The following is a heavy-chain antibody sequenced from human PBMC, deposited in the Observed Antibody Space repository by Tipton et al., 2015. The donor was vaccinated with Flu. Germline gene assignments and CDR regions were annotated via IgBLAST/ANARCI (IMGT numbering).Heavy chain of an antibody. CDR3: ASAPTMTTFFF. CDR1: GASISDYY. CDR2: ISYSGTT. D-gene: IGHD4-17*01. J-gene: IGHJ4*02. V-gene: IGHV4-59*08. Sequence: TLSLTCSVSGASISDYYWNWIRQRPGKGLEWLAHISYSGTTDYNPSLTSRLTVSADTSKNQFSLKLTSVTATDTAIYYCASAPTMTTFFFWGQGTLVTVSS.